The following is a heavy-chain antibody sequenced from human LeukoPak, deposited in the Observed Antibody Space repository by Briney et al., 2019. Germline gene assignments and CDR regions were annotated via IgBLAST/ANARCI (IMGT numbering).Heavy chain of an antibody. V-gene: IGHV2-70*01. CDR2: IDWDDDK. CDR1: GFSLSTSGMC. D-gene: IGHD6-13*01. J-gene: IGHJ3*02. Sequence: SGPTLVNSTQTLTLTCTFSGFSLSTSGMCVSWIRQPPGKALEWPALIDWDDDKYYSTSLKTRLTISKDTSKNQVVLTMTNMDPVDTATYYCARIRYSSSWYDAFDIWGQGTMVTVSS. CDR3: ARIRYSSSWYDAFDI.